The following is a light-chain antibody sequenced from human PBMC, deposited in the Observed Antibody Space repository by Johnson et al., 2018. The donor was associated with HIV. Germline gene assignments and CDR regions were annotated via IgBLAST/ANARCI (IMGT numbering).Light chain of an antibody. V-gene: IGLV1-51*01. CDR2: DNN. CDR3: GTWDSSLSAGGV. Sequence: QSVLTQPPSVSAAPGQTVTISCSGSSSNVGSSFVSWYRQVPGTAPKLLIYDNNKRPSGIPGRFSGSKSGPSATLGLTGLQTGDEADYYCGTWDSSLSAGGVFGTGTKVTVL. J-gene: IGLJ1*01. CDR1: SSNVGSSF.